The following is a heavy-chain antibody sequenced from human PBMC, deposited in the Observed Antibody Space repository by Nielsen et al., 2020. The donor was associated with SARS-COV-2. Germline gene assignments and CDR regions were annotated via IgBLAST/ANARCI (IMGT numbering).Heavy chain of an antibody. D-gene: IGHD5-18*01. Sequence: SVKVSCKASGGTFSSYAISWVRQAPGQGLEWMGGIIPIFGTANYAQKFQGRVTITADESTSTAYMELSSLRSEDTAVYYCARDGSVDTAMAMGGYYYYGMDVWGQGTTVTVSS. CDR3: ARDGSVDTAMAMGGYYYYGMDV. J-gene: IGHJ6*02. V-gene: IGHV1-69*13. CDR1: GGTFSSYA. CDR2: IIPIFGTA.